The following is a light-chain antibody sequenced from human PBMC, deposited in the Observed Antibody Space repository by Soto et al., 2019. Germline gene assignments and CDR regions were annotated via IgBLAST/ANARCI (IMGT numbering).Light chain of an antibody. CDR3: HHYGKSPIYT. CDR2: GAS. V-gene: IGKV3-20*01. J-gene: IGKJ3*01. CDR1: QSVSSNY. Sequence: EIVLTQSPGTLSLSPGATATLSCRASQSVSSNYLAWFQQKSGQAPRLLIYGASSRATGIPDRFSGSGSGTDLTLTITRLEPEDFAVYYCHHYGKSPIYTFGPGTKVDIK.